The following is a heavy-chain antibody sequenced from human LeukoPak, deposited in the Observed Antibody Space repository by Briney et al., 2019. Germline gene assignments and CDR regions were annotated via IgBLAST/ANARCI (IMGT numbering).Heavy chain of an antibody. CDR3: ARGGYSGYRDLDY. CDR2: ISSSSSTI. V-gene: IGHV3-48*02. Sequence: SCKASGYTFSSYSMNWVRQAPGKGLEWVSYISSSSSTIYYADSVKGRFTISRDNAKNSLYLQMNSLRDEDTAVYYCARGGYSGYRDLDYWGQGTLVTVSS. D-gene: IGHD5-12*01. J-gene: IGHJ4*02. CDR1: GYTFSSYS.